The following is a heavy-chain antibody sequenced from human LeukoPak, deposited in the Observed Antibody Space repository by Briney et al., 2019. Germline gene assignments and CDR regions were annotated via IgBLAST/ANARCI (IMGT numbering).Heavy chain of an antibody. J-gene: IGHJ4*02. CDR3: ARVAVWIQLWLPDY. Sequence: SETLALTCAVYGGSFSVYYWSWIRQPPGKGLEWFGEINHSGSTNYNPSLKSRVTISVDTSKNQFSLKLSSVTAADTAVYYCARVAVWIQLWLPDYWGQGTLVTVSS. CDR1: GGSFSVYY. CDR2: INHSGST. D-gene: IGHD5-18*01. V-gene: IGHV4-34*01.